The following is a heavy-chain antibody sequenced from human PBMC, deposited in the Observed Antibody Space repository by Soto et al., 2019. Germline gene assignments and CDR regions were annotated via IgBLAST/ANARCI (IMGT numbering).Heavy chain of an antibody. CDR2: IYSGGST. Sequence: EVQLVETGGGLIQPGGSLRLSCAASGFTVSSNYMSWVRQAPGKGLEWVSVIYSGGSTYYADSVKGRFTISRDNSKNTGYLQMNSLRGEDTAVYYCARGPYRGAFDIWGQGTMVTVSS. D-gene: IGHD3-10*01. V-gene: IGHV3-53*02. CDR1: GFTVSSNY. CDR3: ARGPYRGAFDI. J-gene: IGHJ3*02.